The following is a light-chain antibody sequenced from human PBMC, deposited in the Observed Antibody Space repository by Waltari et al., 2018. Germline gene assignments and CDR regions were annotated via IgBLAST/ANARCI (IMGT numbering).Light chain of an antibody. CDR2: EVS. CDR3: SSYTSSSTVV. J-gene: IGLJ2*01. CDR1: SSAVGGYNS. Sequence: QSALTQPAPVSGSPGPSITIPCTGPSSAVGGYNSVSWYQQHPGKAPKLMIYEVSNRPSGVSNRFSGSKSGNTASLTISGLQAEDEADYYCSSYTSSSTVVFGGGTKLTVL. V-gene: IGLV2-14*01.